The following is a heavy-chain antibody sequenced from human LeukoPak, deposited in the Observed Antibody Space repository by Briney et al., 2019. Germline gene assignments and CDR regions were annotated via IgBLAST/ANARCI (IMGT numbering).Heavy chain of an antibody. V-gene: IGHV1-69*06. CDR2: IIPIFGTA. Sequence: SVKVSCKASGGTFSSYAISWMRQAPGQGLEWMGGIIPIFGTANYAQKFQGRVTITADKSTSTAYMELSSLRSEDTAVYYCARAGWWELPRSAFDLWGQGTMVTVSS. J-gene: IGHJ3*01. D-gene: IGHD1-26*01. CDR1: GGTFSSYA. CDR3: ARAGWWELPRSAFDL.